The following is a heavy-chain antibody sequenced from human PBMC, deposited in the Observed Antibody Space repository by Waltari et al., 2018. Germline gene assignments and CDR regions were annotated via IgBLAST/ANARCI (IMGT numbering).Heavy chain of an antibody. D-gene: IGHD3-3*01. CDR3: ARKDDFWSGYLGSSLDY. CDR2: INPNSGGT. CDR1: GYTFTGYY. Sequence: QVQLVQSGAEVKKPGASVKVSCKASGYTFTGYYMHWVRQAPGQGLEWMGWINPNSGGTNYAQKFQGRVTMTRDTSISTAYMELSRLRSDDTAVYYCARKDDFWSGYLGSSLDYWGQGTLVTVSS. J-gene: IGHJ4*02. V-gene: IGHV1-2*02.